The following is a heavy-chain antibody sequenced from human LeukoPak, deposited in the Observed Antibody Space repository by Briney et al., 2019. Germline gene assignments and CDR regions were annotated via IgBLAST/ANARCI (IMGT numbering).Heavy chain of an antibody. J-gene: IGHJ4*02. CDR3: AREALLWFGDPSPFDY. CDR2: ISSSSSYI. D-gene: IGHD3-10*01. CDR1: GFTFSSYS. Sequence: GGSLRLSCAASGFTFSSYSMNWVRQAPGKGLEWVSSISSSSSYIYYADSVKGRFTISRDNAKNSLYLQMNSLRAEDTAVYYCAREALLWFGDPSPFDYWGQGTLVTVSS. V-gene: IGHV3-21*01.